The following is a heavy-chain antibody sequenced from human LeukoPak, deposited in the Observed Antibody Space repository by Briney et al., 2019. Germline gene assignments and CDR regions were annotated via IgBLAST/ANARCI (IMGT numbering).Heavy chain of an antibody. J-gene: IGHJ4*02. V-gene: IGHV1-2*02. CDR1: GYTFTKYF. Sequence: ASVKVSCKASGYTFTKYFLHWMRQAPGQGLEWMGWINPNDGGARYAQRFQGRVTMTRDTSISTAYLEVSRLTSDDTAVCYCARDDYGDPQYFENWGQGTLVTVSS. D-gene: IGHD4-17*01. CDR2: INPNDGGA. CDR3: ARDDYGDPQYFEN.